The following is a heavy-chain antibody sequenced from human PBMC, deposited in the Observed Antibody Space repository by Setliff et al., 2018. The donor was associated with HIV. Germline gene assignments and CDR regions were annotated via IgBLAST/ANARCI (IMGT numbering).Heavy chain of an antibody. Sequence: PSETLSLTCTVSGGSISSGSYYWSWIRQPAGKGLQWIGRIYTSGSTNYNPSLKSRVTMSLDTSKKHFSLNLKSVTAADTAVYYCALTGHRLLRGYMDVWGKGTTVTVSS. CDR2: IYTSGST. CDR1: GGSISSGSYY. CDR3: ALTGHRLLRGYMDV. V-gene: IGHV4-61*02. J-gene: IGHJ6*03. D-gene: IGHD2-15*01.